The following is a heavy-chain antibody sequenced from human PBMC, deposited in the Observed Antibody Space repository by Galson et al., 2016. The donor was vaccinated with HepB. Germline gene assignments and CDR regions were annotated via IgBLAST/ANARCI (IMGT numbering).Heavy chain of an antibody. V-gene: IGHV3-23*01. CDR3: AKGGVPSAGNYYPDY. CDR1: VFTFSDFW. Sequence: SLRLSCAASVFTFSDFWMTWVRQAPGKGLEWVSAIRDSGGRPTYADSVKGRFTISRDNSDNTLYLQMNSLRAEDTAVYYCAKGGVPSAGNYYPDYWGRGTLVTVSS. J-gene: IGHJ4*02. CDR2: IRDSGGRP. D-gene: IGHD3-10*01.